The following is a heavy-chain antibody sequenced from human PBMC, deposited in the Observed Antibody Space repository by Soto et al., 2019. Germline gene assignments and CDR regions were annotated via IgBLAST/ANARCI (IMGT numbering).Heavy chain of an antibody. Sequence: QVQLVQSGAEVRQPASSVKVSCKTSGATFSSYAITWVRQAPGQGLEWMGGIVPTVDTSTYAQKFQGRVTITADKFTNTVYMELSSLRSDDTTVYYCVRVVAIPGYPDNWGQGTLVTFSS. CDR2: IVPTVDTS. J-gene: IGHJ4*02. CDR1: GATFSSYA. V-gene: IGHV1-69*14. D-gene: IGHD5-12*01. CDR3: VRVVAIPGYPDN.